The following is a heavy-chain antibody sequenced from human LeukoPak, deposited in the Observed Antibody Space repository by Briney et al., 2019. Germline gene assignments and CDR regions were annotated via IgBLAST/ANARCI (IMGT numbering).Heavy chain of an antibody. V-gene: IGHV4-61*02. Sequence: SETLSLTCTVSSGSISSGTYYWSWIRQPAGKGLEWIGRIYSSGSTNYNPSLKSRVTISVDTSKNQFSLKLSSVTAADTAVYYCARFSSIAAAFDYWGQGTLVTVSS. J-gene: IGHJ4*02. D-gene: IGHD6-13*01. CDR2: IYSSGST. CDR3: ARFSSIAAAFDY. CDR1: SGSISSGTYY.